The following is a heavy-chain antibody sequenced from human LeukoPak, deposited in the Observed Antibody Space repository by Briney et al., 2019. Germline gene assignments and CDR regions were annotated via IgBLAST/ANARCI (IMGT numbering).Heavy chain of an antibody. Sequence: GSLRLSCAASGFTFSSYWMSWVRQAPGKGLEWVANIKQDGSEKYYVDSVKGRFTISRDNAKNSLYLQMNSLRAEDTAVYYCARDLRSSSLYYYYYYMDVWGKGTTVTVSS. D-gene: IGHD6-13*01. J-gene: IGHJ6*03. V-gene: IGHV3-7*01. CDR1: GFTFSSYW. CDR2: IKQDGSEK. CDR3: ARDLRSSSLYYYYYYMDV.